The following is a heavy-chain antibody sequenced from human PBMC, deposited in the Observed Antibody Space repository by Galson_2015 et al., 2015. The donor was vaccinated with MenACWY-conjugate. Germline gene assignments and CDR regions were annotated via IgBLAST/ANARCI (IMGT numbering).Heavy chain of an antibody. CDR2: MFCDGDK. CDR1: GCSGTTRAVG. J-gene: IGHJ4*02. CDR3: ANRGPAYSRTWWGFFDY. V-gene: IGHV2-5*02. Sequence: PARAKPIQPLALPCTFCGCSGTTRAVGLGWIGQPPGKALQGLVLMFCDGDKHYSPSLKSRLTITKDTSKNQGVLTMPNMDPVDTATYYCANRGPAYSRTWWGFFDYWGRGTLVTVSS. D-gene: IGHD6-13*01.